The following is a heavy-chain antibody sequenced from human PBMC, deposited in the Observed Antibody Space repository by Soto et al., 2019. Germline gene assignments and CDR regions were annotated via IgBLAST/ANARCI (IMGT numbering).Heavy chain of an antibody. J-gene: IGHJ6*02. Sequence: EASVKVSCKASGYTFTSYYMHWVRQAPGQGLEWMGIINPSGGSTSYAQKFQGRATMTRDTSTSTVYMELSSLRSEDTAVYYCARDSGGMATDYYYYGMDVWGQGTTVTVS. V-gene: IGHV1-46*01. CDR1: GYTFTSYY. D-gene: IGHD3-16*01. CDR2: INPSGGST. CDR3: ARDSGGMATDYYYYGMDV.